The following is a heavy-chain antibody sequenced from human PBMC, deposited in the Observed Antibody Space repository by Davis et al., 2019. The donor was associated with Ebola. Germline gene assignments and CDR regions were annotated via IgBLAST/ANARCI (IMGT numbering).Heavy chain of an antibody. D-gene: IGHD3-22*01. J-gene: IGHJ4*02. Sequence: GESLKTSCKGSGYSFTSYWIGCVRQMPGKGLEWMGRIDHSDSYTNYSPSFQGHVTISADKSISTAYLQWSSLKASDTAMYYCARLIDSSGYFDYWGQGTLVTVSS. CDR1: GYSFTSYW. CDR3: ARLIDSSGYFDY. V-gene: IGHV5-10-1*01. CDR2: IDHSDSYT.